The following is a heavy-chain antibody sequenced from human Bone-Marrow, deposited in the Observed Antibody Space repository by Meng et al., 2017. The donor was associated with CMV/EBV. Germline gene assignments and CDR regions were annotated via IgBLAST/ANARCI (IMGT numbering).Heavy chain of an antibody. V-gene: IGHV3-11*01. CDR1: GFTFSDYY. CDR2: ISSSGSTI. D-gene: IGHD6-13*01. Sequence: GESLKISCAASGFTFSDYYMSWIRQAPGKGLEWVSYISSSGSTIYYADSVKGRFTISRDNAKNSLYLQMNSLRAEDTAVYYCASRWGIAAAGTYFQHWGQGTLVTVSS. CDR3: ASRWGIAAAGTYFQH. J-gene: IGHJ1*01.